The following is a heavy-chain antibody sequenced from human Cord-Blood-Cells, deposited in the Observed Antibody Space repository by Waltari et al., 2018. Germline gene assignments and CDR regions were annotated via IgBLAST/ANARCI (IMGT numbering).Heavy chain of an antibody. J-gene: IGHJ5*02. CDR1: GGSISSGSYY. Sequence: QVQLQESGPGLVKPSQTLSLTCTVSGGSISSGSYYWSWIRQPAGQGLEWIGYIYTSGSTNYNPSLKSRVTISVDTSKNQFSLKLSSVTAADTAVYYCAIKRYSSSNWFDPWGQGTLVTVSS. CDR2: IYTSGST. D-gene: IGHD6-6*01. CDR3: AIKRYSSSNWFDP. V-gene: IGHV4-61*09.